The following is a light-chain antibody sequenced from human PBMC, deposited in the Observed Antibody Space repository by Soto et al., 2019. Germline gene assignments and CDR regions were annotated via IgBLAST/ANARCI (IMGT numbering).Light chain of an antibody. J-gene: IGKJ5*01. V-gene: IGKV3-11*01. CDR3: QQRSDWPIT. CDR1: QTVSSF. CDR2: DAS. Sequence: IVLTQSPATLSLSPGERATLFCRASQTVSSFLVWYQPKPGQAPRLLIYDASNRATGVPARFSGSGSGTDFTLTISSLAPEDFAVYYCQQRSDWPITVGQGTRLEIK.